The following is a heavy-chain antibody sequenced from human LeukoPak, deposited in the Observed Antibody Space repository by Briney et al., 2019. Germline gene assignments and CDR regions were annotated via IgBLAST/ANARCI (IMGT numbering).Heavy chain of an antibody. CDR2: ISYSGST. Sequence: SDTLSLTCTVSGGSISNYYWRWIRQPPGKGLEWIGYISYSGSTNFNPSLKSRVTVSVDTSKNQFSLKLSSVTAADTAVYYCAREGTAGTNLNRFDPWGQGTLVTVSS. D-gene: IGHD1-1*01. CDR3: AREGTAGTNLNRFDP. CDR1: GGSISNYY. V-gene: IGHV4-59*01. J-gene: IGHJ5*02.